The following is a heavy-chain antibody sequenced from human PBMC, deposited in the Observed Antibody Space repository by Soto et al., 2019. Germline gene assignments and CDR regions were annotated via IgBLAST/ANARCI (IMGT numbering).Heavy chain of an antibody. CDR2: ISPKNGNT. Sequence: ASVKVSCKASGYTFSGYSISWVRPAPGQGLEWVGWISPKNGNTNTAQKFQGRVTMTTHTSTRTAYMELTSLKFDDTAIYFCARVDTSSWWTFDYWGQGTQVTVSS. V-gene: IGHV1-18*04. CDR3: ARVDTSSWWTFDY. J-gene: IGHJ4*02. D-gene: IGHD5-18*01. CDR1: GYTFSGYS.